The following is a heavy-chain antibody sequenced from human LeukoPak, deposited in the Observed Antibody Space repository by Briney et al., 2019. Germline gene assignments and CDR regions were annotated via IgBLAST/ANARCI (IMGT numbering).Heavy chain of an antibody. CDR3: VRGRPGSAVAGFDL. CDR1: GGSISPYY. D-gene: IGHD6-19*01. CDR2: ISYSGST. J-gene: IGHJ2*01. V-gene: IGHV4-59*01. Sequence: SETLSLTCTVSGGSISPYYWSWIRQSPGRGLEWIAYISYSGSTSYNPSLKSRVTISVDTSKNQFSLKLSSVTAADTAVFYCVRGRPGSAVAGFDLWGRGTLVTVSS.